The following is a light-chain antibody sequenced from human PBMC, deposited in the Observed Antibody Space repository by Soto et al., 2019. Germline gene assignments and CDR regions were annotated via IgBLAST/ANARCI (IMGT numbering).Light chain of an antibody. Sequence: IVLTQSPATLSLSPGERATLSCRASQGVSTYLAWYQQRPGQAPRLLIYEAANRGTGVPARFSGSGSGKDFTLTISSLEPEDFAVYYCQQRTNWPWTFGQGTKVEIK. CDR3: QQRTNWPWT. CDR1: QGVSTY. V-gene: IGKV3-11*01. J-gene: IGKJ1*01. CDR2: EAA.